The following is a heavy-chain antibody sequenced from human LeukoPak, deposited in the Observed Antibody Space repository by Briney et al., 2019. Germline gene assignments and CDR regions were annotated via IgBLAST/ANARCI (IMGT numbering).Heavy chain of an antibody. CDR1: GFTFDDYA. J-gene: IGHJ4*02. Sequence: PGRSLRLSCAASGFTFDDYAMHWVRQAPGKGLEWVSGISWNSGSIGYADSMKGRFTISRDNAKHSLYLQMNSLRAEDTALYYCAKAGIMITFGGVLFDYWGQGTLVTVSS. V-gene: IGHV3-9*01. CDR3: AKAGIMITFGGVLFDY. D-gene: IGHD3-16*01. CDR2: ISWNSGSI.